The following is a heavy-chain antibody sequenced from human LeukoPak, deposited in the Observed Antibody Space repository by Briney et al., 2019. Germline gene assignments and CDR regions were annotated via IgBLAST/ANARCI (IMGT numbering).Heavy chain of an antibody. Sequence: GGSLRLSCAASGFTFSSYDMHWVRQATGKGPEWVSTIGTAGDTYYSGSVKGRFTISRENAKNALYLQMNSLRAGDTAVYYCARATVGLDYWGQGTLVTVSS. CDR1: GFTFSSYD. CDR2: IGTAGDT. J-gene: IGHJ4*02. D-gene: IGHD2-15*01. V-gene: IGHV3-13*04. CDR3: ARATVGLDY.